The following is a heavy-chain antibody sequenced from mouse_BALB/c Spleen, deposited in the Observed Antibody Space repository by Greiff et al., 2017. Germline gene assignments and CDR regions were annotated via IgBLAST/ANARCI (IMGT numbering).Heavy chain of an antibody. Sequence: EVKLMESGAELVKPGASVKLSCTASGFNIKDTYMHWVKQRPEQGLEWIGRIDPANGNTKYDPKFQGKATITADTSSNTAYLQLSSLTSEDTAVYYCANWDQAWFAYWGQGTLVTVSA. V-gene: IGHV14-3*02. D-gene: IGHD4-1*02. CDR1: GFNIKDTY. J-gene: IGHJ3*01. CDR3: ANWDQAWFAY. CDR2: IDPANGNT.